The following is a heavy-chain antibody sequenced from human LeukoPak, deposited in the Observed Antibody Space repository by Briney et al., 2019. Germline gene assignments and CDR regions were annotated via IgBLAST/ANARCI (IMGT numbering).Heavy chain of an antibody. CDR3: ARDDCSTTPCYAY. D-gene: IGHD2-2*01. Sequence: PGRSLRLSCTTSGFTFTNYGISWVRQAPGKGLEWVAATWYDGSKTSYTDSVKGRFTVSRDISKNTVYLQMNGLKAEDTAVYYCARDDCSTTPCYAYWGQGTLVTVSS. CDR1: GFTFTNYG. CDR2: TWYDGSKT. V-gene: IGHV3-33*01. J-gene: IGHJ4*02.